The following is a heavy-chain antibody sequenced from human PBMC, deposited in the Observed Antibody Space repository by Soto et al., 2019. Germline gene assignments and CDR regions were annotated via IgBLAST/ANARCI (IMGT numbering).Heavy chain of an antibody. CDR1: GFTFSNAW. V-gene: IGHV3-15*01. CDR3: TTDHAWHYHYSLGMDV. CDR2: IRSKTDGGTT. Sequence: PGGSLRLSCAASGFTFSNAWMNWVRQAPGKGLEWVGRIRSKTDGGTTDYAAPVKGRFTISRDDSKYTLYLQMNSLKTEDTAVYYCTTDHAWHYHYSLGMDVWGQGTMVTVSS. J-gene: IGHJ6*02. D-gene: IGHD2-15*01.